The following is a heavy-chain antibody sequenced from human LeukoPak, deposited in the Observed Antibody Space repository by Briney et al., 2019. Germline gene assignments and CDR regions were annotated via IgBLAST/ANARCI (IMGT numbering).Heavy chain of an antibody. CDR1: GFTFSSYA. CDR2: ISYDGSNK. J-gene: IGHJ4*02. D-gene: IGHD6-13*01. CDR3: ATDGDTSSWYPDY. Sequence: GGSLRLSCAASGFTFSSYAMHWVRQAPGKGLEWVAVISYDGSNKYYADSVKGRFTISRDNSKNTLYLQMNSLRAEDTAVYYCATDGDTSSWYPDYWGQGTLVTVSS. V-gene: IGHV3-30*04.